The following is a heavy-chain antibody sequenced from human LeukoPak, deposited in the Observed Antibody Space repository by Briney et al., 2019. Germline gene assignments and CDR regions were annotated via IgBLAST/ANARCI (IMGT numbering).Heavy chain of an antibody. CDR2: INPNSGGT. CDR1: GYTFTGYY. V-gene: IGHV1-2*02. D-gene: IGHD6-13*01. CDR3: ARDWTVEQLRRGLFDA. J-gene: IGHJ5*01. Sequence: ASVKVPCKASGYTFTGYYMHWVRQAPGQGLEWMGWINPNSGGTNYAQKFQGRVTMTRDTSISTAYMELSRLRSDDTAVYYCARDWTVEQLRRGLFDAWGQGTLVTVSS.